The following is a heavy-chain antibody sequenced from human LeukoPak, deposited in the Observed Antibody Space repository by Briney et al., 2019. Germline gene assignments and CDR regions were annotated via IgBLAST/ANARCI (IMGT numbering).Heavy chain of an antibody. CDR1: GGSFSGYY. D-gene: IGHD3-9*01. J-gene: IGHJ4*02. CDR2: INHSGST. V-gene: IGHV4-34*01. CDR3: ARTDDTLIRGKYYFDY. Sequence: TSETLSLTCAVYGGSFSGYYWSWIRQPPGKGLEWIGEINHSGSTNYNPSLKSRVTISVDTSKNQFSLKLSSVTAADTAVYYCARTDDTLIRGKYYFDYWGQGTLVTVSS.